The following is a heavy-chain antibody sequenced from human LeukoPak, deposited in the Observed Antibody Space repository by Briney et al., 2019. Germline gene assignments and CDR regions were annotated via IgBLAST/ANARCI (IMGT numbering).Heavy chain of an antibody. CDR2: LKQDGSEI. CDR3: AGGAGWSIDY. Sequence: GGSLRLSCAASGFTFSDYWMNWVRQAPGKGLEWVAILKQDGSEILYVDSVKGRFTISRDNAKNSLYLQMNSLRAEDTAVYSCAGGAGWSIDYWGQGTLVTVPS. J-gene: IGHJ4*02. V-gene: IGHV3-7*01. CDR1: GFTFSDYW. D-gene: IGHD2-15*01.